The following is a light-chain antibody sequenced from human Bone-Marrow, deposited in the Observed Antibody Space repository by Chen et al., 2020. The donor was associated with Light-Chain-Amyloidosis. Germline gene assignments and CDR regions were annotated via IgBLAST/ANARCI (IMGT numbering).Light chain of an antibody. CDR2: GAS. CDR1: QSVSSTH. J-gene: IGKJ3*01. CDR3: QHYGDSLFT. V-gene: IGKV3-20*01. Sequence: VLTQSPGTLSFSPGERATLSCRVSQSVSSTHLAWYQQKPGQAPRLLIYGASTRATGIPDRFSGTGSATDFTLTISRVEPEDFAIYYCQHYGDSLFTFGPGTKVDIE.